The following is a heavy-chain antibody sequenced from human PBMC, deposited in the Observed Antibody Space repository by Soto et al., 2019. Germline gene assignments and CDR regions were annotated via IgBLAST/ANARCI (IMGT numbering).Heavy chain of an antibody. CDR2: INSDGSST. CDR1: GFTFISYW. CDR3: ASIYYDSSGYYYYYGMDV. Sequence: GGSLRLSCAASGFTFISYWMHWVRQAPGKGLVWVSRINSDGSSTSYADSVKGRFTISRDNAKNTLYLQMNSLRAEDTAVYYCASIYYDSSGYYYYYGMDVWGQGTTVTVSS. J-gene: IGHJ6*02. D-gene: IGHD3-22*01. V-gene: IGHV3-74*01.